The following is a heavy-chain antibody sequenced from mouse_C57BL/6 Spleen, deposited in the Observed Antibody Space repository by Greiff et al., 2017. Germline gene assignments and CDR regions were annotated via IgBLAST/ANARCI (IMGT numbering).Heavy chain of an antibody. CDR1: GYTFTSYW. D-gene: IGHD6-1*01. J-gene: IGHJ2*01. CDR3: ARGLDDYFDY. Sequence: QVQLQQSGAELVMPGASVKLSCKASGYTFTSYWMHWVKQRPGQGLEWIGEIDPSDSYTNYNQKFKGKSTLTVDKSSSTAYMQLSSLTSEDSAVYYCARGLDDYFDYWGQGTTLTVSS. V-gene: IGHV1-69*01. CDR2: IDPSDSYT.